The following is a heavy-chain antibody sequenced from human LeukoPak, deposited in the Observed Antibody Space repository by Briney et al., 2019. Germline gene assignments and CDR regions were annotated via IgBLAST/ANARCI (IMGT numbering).Heavy chain of an antibody. D-gene: IGHD3-10*01. J-gene: IGHJ4*02. CDR2: ISGSGGST. CDR1: GFTFSSYW. CDR3: AKDRGVGFGELDTGY. Sequence: GGSLRPSCAASGFTFSSYWMNWVRQAPGKGLEWVSAISGSGGSTYYADSVKGRFTISRDNSKNTLYLQMNSLRAEDTAVYYCAKDRGVGFGELDTGYWGQGTLVTVSS. V-gene: IGHV3-23*01.